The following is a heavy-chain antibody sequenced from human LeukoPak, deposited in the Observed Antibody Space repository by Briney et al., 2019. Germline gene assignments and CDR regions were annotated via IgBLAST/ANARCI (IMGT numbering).Heavy chain of an antibody. CDR3: ARVRIGQQLDKYYYYAMDV. J-gene: IGHJ6*02. D-gene: IGHD6-13*01. CDR2: INPNSGGT. Sequence: ASVKVSCKASGYTFTGYYMHWVRQAPGQGLEWMGWINPNSGGTNYAQKFQGRVTMTTDTSISTAYMEVSRLRSDDTAVYYCARVRIGQQLDKYYYYAMDVWGQGTTVTVSS. CDR1: GYTFTGYY. V-gene: IGHV1-2*02.